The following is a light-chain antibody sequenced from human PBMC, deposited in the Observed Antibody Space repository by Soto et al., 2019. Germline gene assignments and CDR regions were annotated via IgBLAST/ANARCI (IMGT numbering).Light chain of an antibody. J-gene: IGKJ2*01. CDR2: DAS. CDR1: QTISNW. Sequence: DIQMTQSPSTLSASVGDRVTITCRASQTISNWLAWYQQKPGKAPKLLIYDASSLHSGVPSRLSGSGSGTEFTLTISSLQPDDFATYYCQQYISYSYTVGQGTKVDIX. CDR3: QQYISYSYT. V-gene: IGKV1-5*01.